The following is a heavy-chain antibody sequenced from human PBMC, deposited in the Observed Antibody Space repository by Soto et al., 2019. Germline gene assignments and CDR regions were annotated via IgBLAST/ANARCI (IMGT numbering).Heavy chain of an antibody. J-gene: IGHJ6*02. CDR1: GFTFSGYA. Sequence: PGGSLRLSCAASGFTFSGYALAWVRQAPGKGLEWVSSISSGGSSTYYADSVRGRFTISRDNAKNSLYLQMNSLRADDTAVYYCAKDYYDSSGSRYFYALAVWGQGTTVTVSS. CDR2: ISSGGSST. CDR3: AKDYYDSSGSRYFYALAV. D-gene: IGHD3-22*01. V-gene: IGHV3-23*01.